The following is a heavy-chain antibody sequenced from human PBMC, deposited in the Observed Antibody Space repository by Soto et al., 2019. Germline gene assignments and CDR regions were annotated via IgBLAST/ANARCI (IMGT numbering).Heavy chain of an antibody. CDR2: IYFSGST. Sequence: QVQLQESGPGLVKPSQTLSLTCTVSGGSISSAHYYWSWIRQPPGKGLEWIGYIYFSGSTYNNPSLQGRVTIAVDTSKIRFSLNLRSVTAADTAVYYCARGDYYIGYPDSWGQGTLVTVSS. D-gene: IGHD5-12*01. V-gene: IGHV4-30-4*01. CDR3: ARGDYYIGYPDS. J-gene: IGHJ4*02. CDR1: GGSISSAHYY.